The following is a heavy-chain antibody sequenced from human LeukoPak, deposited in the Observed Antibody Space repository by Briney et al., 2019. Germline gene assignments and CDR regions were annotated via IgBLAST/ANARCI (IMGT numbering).Heavy chain of an antibody. CDR1: GYSFLNYW. Sequence: GESLKISCKASGYSFLNYWIAWVRQVPGKGLEWMWIIYPGDSDTRHNPSFQGQVTISADKSITTAYLHWNRLKASDTAMYYCARLYYYDSGTFAFDVWGQGTMVTVSS. J-gene: IGHJ3*01. V-gene: IGHV5-51*01. CDR2: IYPGDSDT. D-gene: IGHD3-10*01. CDR3: ARLYYYDSGTFAFDV.